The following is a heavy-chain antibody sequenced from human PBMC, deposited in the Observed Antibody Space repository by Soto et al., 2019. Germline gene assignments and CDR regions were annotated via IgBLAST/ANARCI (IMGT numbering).Heavy chain of an antibody. CDR1: GGTLSSYA. CDR2: IIPIFGTA. Sequence: SVKVSCKASGGTLSSYAISWVRQAPGQGLEWMGGIIPIFGTANYAQKFQGRVTITADKSTSTAYMELSSLRSEDTAVYYCAREMDSSGYSWYYFDYWGQGTLVTVSS. J-gene: IGHJ4*02. CDR3: AREMDSSGYSWYYFDY. V-gene: IGHV1-69*06. D-gene: IGHD3-22*01.